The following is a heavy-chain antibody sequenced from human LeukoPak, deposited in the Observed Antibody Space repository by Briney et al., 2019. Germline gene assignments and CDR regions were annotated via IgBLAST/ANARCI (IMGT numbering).Heavy chain of an antibody. Sequence: PSETLSLTCTVSGGSISSSSYYCDWIRQPPGKGLEWIGSVYYSGSTYYNPSLKSRVTISVDTSKNQFSLKLSSVTAADTAVYYCARPNSFWSGSGGDYYYGMDVWGQGTTVTVS. D-gene: IGHD3-3*01. CDR1: GGSISSSSYY. V-gene: IGHV4-39*01. J-gene: IGHJ6*02. CDR3: ARPNSFWSGSGGDYYYGMDV. CDR2: VYYSGST.